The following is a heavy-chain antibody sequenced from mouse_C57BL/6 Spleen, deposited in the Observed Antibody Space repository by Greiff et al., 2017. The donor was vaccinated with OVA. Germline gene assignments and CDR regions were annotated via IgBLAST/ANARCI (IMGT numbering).Heavy chain of an antibody. CDR3: ARSRSYYGSSPFDY. CDR1: GYTFTSYW. V-gene: IGHV1-64*01. J-gene: IGHJ2*01. Sequence: QVQLQQPGAELVKPGASVKLSCKASGYTFTSYWMHWVKQRPGQGLEWIGMIHPNSGSTNYNEKFKSKATLTVDKSSSTAYMQISSLTSEDSAVYCCARSRSYYGSSPFDYWGQGTTLTVSS. CDR2: IHPNSGST. D-gene: IGHD1-1*01.